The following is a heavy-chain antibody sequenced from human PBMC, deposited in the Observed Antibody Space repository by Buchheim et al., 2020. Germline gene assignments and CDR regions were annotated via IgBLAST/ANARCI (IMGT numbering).Heavy chain of an antibody. CDR3: ACLRSPLTANYYYGLDV. Sequence: QLVESGGGLVQPGGSLRHSCVATGFTVGSNYMSWVRQAPGKGLEWVSLVYSGGNTHYADSVSGRFLISRDRSKNTVHLQMNILRPEDTAVYYCACLRSPLTANYYYGLDVWGQGAT. D-gene: IGHD1-20*01. V-gene: IGHV3-66*01. CDR1: GFTVGSNY. J-gene: IGHJ6*02. CDR2: VYSGGNT.